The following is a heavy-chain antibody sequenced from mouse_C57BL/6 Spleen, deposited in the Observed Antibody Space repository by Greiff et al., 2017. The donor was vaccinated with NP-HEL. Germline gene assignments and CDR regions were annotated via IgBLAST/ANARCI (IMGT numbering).Heavy chain of an antibody. V-gene: IGHV14-4*01. Sequence: EVKLVESGAELVRPGASVKLSCTASGFNIKDDYMHWVKQRPEQGLEWIGWIDPENGDTEYASKFQGKATITADTSSNTAYLQLSSLTSEDTAVYYCIYGNYVAYWGQGTLVTVSA. CDR3: IYGNYVAY. CDR1: GFNIKDDY. D-gene: IGHD2-1*01. CDR2: IDPENGDT. J-gene: IGHJ3*01.